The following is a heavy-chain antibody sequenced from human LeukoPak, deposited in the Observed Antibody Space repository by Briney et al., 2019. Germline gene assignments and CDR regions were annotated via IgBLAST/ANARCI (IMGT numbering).Heavy chain of an antibody. Sequence: GGSLRLSCATSRFAFSSYNMNWVRQAPGKGLEWISYISSSSSTIYYTDSVKGRFTISSDNAKNSLFLQMNSLRAEDTAVYYCASGYTYGFDYWGQGTLVIVSS. D-gene: IGHD5-18*01. CDR1: RFAFSSYN. V-gene: IGHV3-48*01. CDR3: ASGYTYGFDY. CDR2: ISSSSSTI. J-gene: IGHJ4*02.